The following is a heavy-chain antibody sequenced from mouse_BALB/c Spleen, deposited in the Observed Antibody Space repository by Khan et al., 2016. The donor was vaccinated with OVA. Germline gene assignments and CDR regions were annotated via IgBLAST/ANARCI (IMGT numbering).Heavy chain of an antibody. Sequence: VQLQESGTELVRPGVSVKISCKGSGYTFTDFTMHWMKQSHAMSLEWIGVISTYYGDADYNQKFKGKATMTVDKSSNTAYMDLARLTSEDSAIFYCARGGGGDRFLYWGQATLVTVSA. V-gene: IGHV1S137*01. CDR2: ISTYYGDA. CDR1: GYTFTDFT. CDR3: ARGGGGDRFLY. J-gene: IGHJ3*01.